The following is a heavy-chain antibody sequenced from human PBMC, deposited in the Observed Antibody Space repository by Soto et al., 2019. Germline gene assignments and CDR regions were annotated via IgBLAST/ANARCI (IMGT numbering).Heavy chain of an antibody. Sequence: SLRLSCAASGFTFSSYGIHWVRQAPGKGLEWVAVISYDGSNKYYADSVKGRFTISRDNSKNTLYLQMNSLRAEDTAVYYCAKDSGVVVGMGAFDIWGQGTMVTVSS. CDR3: AKDSGVVVGMGAFDI. J-gene: IGHJ3*02. D-gene: IGHD3-22*01. CDR2: ISYDGSNK. V-gene: IGHV3-30*18. CDR1: GFTFSSYG.